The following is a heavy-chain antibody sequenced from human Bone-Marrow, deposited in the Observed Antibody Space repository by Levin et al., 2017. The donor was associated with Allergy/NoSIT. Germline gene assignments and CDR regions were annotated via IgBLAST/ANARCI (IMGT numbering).Heavy chain of an antibody. CDR2: IIPIFGTA. CDR3: ARDGAAAGKKAPYYYGMDV. V-gene: IGHV1-69*01. CDR1: GGTFSSYA. Sequence: PGESLKISCKASGGTFSSYAISWVRQAPGQGLEWMGGIIPIFGTANYAQKFQGRVTITADESTSTAYMELSSLRSEDTAVYYCARDGAAAGKKAPYYYGMDVWGQGTTVTVSS. J-gene: IGHJ6*02. D-gene: IGHD6-13*01.